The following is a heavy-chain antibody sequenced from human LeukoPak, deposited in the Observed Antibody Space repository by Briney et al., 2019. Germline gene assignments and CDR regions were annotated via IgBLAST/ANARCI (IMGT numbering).Heavy chain of an antibody. J-gene: IGHJ4*02. V-gene: IGHV5-51*01. CDR3: ARRGEAMDPFDY. Sequence: GESLQISSKDSGCSFTSYWIGWVRQMPGKGLEWMGIIYPGDSDTRYSPSFQGQVTISADKSINTAYLQWSSLKASDTAIYYCARRGEAMDPFDYWGQGTLVTVSS. CDR2: IYPGDSDT. D-gene: IGHD5-18*01. CDR1: GCSFTSYW.